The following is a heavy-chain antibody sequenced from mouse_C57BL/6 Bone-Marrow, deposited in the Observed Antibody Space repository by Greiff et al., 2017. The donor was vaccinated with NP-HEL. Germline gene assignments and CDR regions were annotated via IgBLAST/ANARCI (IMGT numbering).Heavy chain of an antibody. CDR3: ARRLSCEKGFAY. D-gene: IGHD3-3*01. J-gene: IGHJ3*01. V-gene: IGHV5-2*03. Sequence: DVKLVESGGGLVQPGESLKLSCESNEYEFPSHDMSWVRKTPEKRLELVAAITSDGGSTYYPDTMERRFILSRDNTKKTLYLQMSSLRSEDTALYYCARRLSCEKGFAYWGQGTLVTVSA. CDR2: ITSDGGST. CDR1: EYEFPSHD.